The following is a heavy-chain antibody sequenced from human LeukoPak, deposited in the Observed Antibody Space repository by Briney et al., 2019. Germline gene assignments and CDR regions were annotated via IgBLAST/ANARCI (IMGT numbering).Heavy chain of an antibody. CDR3: ARLLRGDY. CDR2: INHSGST. J-gene: IGHJ4*02. D-gene: IGHD3-10*01. CDR1: GGSISSYY. Sequence: SETLSLTCTVSGGSISSYYWSWIRQPPGKGLEWIGEINHSGSTNYNPSLKSRVTISVDTSKNQFSLKLSSVTAADTAVYYCARLLRGDYWGQGTLVTVSS. V-gene: IGHV4-34*01.